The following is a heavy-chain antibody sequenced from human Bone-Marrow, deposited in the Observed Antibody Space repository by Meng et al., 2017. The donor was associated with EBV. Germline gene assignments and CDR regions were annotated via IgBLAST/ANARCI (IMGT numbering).Heavy chain of an antibody. CDR3: ARRSTIYSGRFDF. D-gene: IGHD5/OR15-5a*01. V-gene: IGHV3-11*01. J-gene: IGHJ4*02. CDR2: ISNSGGTT. Sequence: QVQLVESGGGLVKPGGSLRLSCAASGFTFRAYYMSWIRQAPGKGLEWVSYISNSGGTTYYADSVKGRFTISRDNTKNSLYMQMNSLRDEDTAVYYCARRSTIYSGRFDFWGQGTLVTVSS. CDR1: GFTFRAYY.